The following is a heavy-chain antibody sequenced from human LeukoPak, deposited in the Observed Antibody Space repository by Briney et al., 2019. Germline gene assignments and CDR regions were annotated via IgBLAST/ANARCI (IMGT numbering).Heavy chain of an antibody. CDR1: GFTFSNYA. CDR3: AEEGYYGSGSYYNPYYFDY. D-gene: IGHD3-10*01. CDR2: ISGSGGST. Sequence: GGSLRLSCAASGFTFSNYAMSWVRQAPGKGLEWVSAISGSGGSTYYADSVKGRFTISRDNSKNTLYLQMNSLRAEDTAVYYCAEEGYYGSGSYYNPYYFDYWGQGTLVTVSS. V-gene: IGHV3-23*01. J-gene: IGHJ4*02.